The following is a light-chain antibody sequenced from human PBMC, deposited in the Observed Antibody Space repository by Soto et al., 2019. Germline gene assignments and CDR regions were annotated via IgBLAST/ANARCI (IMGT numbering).Light chain of an antibody. CDR2: WAS. J-gene: IGKJ2*01. CDR3: QQFYTTLGT. Sequence: DIVMTQSPDSLAVSLGERATINCKSSQSVLYSSNNKNYLAWYQQKPGQPPRKLISWASARESGFPDRFSGSGSGTDFTLTISSLQAEDVAVYYCQQFYTTLGTFGQGTKLEIK. V-gene: IGKV4-1*01. CDR1: QSVLYSSNNKNY.